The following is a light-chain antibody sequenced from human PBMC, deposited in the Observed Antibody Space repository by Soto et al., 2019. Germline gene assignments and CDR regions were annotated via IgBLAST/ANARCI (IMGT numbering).Light chain of an antibody. Sequence: QPVLTQPPSVSGAPGQRVTISCTGSSSNIGANYDVQWYQQLPEAAPKLLIYGNNNRPSGVPDRISGSKSGTSASLAITGLQAEDEAHYYCQSYDSSLSGVVFGGGTKVTVL. CDR1: SSNIGANYD. V-gene: IGLV1-40*01. J-gene: IGLJ2*01. CDR3: QSYDSSLSGVV. CDR2: GNN.